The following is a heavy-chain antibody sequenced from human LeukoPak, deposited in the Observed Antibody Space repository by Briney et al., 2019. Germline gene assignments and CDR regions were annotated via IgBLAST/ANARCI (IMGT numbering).Heavy chain of an antibody. J-gene: IGHJ5*02. CDR2: FYHSGST. V-gene: IGHV4-38-2*02. Sequence: KSSETLSLTCTVSGYSISSGYYWGWIRQPPGKGLEWIGSFYHSGSTYYKPSLKSRVTISVDTSKNQFSLKLSSVTAADTAVYYCARGGYYGSGNDFRFDPWGQGTLVTVSS. CDR3: ARGGYYGSGNDFRFDP. D-gene: IGHD3-10*01. CDR1: GYSISSGYY.